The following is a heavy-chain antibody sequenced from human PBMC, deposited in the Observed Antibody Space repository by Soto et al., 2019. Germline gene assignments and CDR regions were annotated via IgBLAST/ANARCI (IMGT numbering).Heavy chain of an antibody. Sequence: QVKLVQSRAEVKKPGSSVRVSCKASEGTFNSYVVSWVRQAPGQGLQWMGGIIPLFGTTNYAHQLEGRVTNTEDISTTTAYMELSGLRPGDTAVYYCARGDTIFESSERYYHYGLDVGGQGTTVIVSS. J-gene: IGHJ6*02. D-gene: IGHD3-3*01. CDR2: IIPLFGTT. CDR1: EGTFNSYV. CDR3: ARGDTIFESSERYYHYGLDV. V-gene: IGHV1-69*06.